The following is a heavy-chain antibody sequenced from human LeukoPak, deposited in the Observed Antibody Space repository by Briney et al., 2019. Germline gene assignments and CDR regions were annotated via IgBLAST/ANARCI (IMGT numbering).Heavy chain of an antibody. V-gene: IGHV4-4*07. CDR1: GGFITNYY. CDR3: ARIRGHCGGTMCAHYYMDV. J-gene: IGHJ6*03. Sequence: PSETLSLTCTVSGGFITNYYWSWIRQPAGKGLEWIGRIWTTGSTNYSPSLKSRVTMSVDTSKKEFSLRLSSVTAADTAVYYCARIRGHCGGTMCAHYYMDVWGKGTTVTVSS. D-gene: IGHD2-21*01. CDR2: IWTTGST.